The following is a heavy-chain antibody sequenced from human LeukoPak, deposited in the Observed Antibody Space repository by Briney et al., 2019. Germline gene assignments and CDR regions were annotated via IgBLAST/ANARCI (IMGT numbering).Heavy chain of an antibody. J-gene: IGHJ4*02. CDR1: GSSITSVSHY. CDR2: IYYTGST. D-gene: IGHD3-16*01. Sequence: PSETLSLTCTISGSSITSVSHYWGWIRPPPGKGLEWIGDIYYTGSTYYSPSFRSRITMSVNTSENQFSLRLNSVTAVDTAVYYCARRWGNIVGVTYEYWGQGTLVTVSS. V-gene: IGHV4-39*01. CDR3: ARRWGNIVGVTYEY.